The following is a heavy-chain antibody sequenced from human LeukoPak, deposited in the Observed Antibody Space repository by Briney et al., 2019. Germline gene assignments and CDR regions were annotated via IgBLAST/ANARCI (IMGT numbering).Heavy chain of an antibody. J-gene: IGHJ4*02. V-gene: IGHV3-23*01. CDR1: GFTFSSYA. CDR3: AKEGYYDSSGYYPLGYFDY. Sequence: GGSLRLSCAASGFTFSSYAMSWVRQAPGKGLKWVSAISGSGGSTYYADSVKGRFTISRDNSKNTLYLQMNSLRAEDTAVYYCAKEGYYDSSGYYPLGYFDYWGQGTLVTVSS. D-gene: IGHD3-22*01. CDR2: ISGSGGST.